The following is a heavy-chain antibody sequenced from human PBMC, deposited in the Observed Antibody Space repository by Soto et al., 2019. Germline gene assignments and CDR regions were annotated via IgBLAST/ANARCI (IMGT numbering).Heavy chain of an antibody. V-gene: IGHV4-34*01. J-gene: IGHJ6*02. CDR3: AVTTLYYYYGMDV. D-gene: IGHD4-17*01. CDR2: INHSGST. CDR1: GGSFSGYY. Sequence: SETLSLTCAVYGGSFSGYYWSWIRQPPGKGLEWIGEINHSGSTNYNPSLKSRVTISVDTSKNQFSLKLSSVTAADTAVYYCAVTTLYYYYGMDVWGQGTTVT.